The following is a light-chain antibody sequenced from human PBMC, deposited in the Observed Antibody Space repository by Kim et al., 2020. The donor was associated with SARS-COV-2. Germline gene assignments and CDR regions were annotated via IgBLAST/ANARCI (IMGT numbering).Light chain of an antibody. CDR1: QSISSW. J-gene: IGKJ1*01. Sequence: DIQMTQSPSLVSASVGDTVTITCRASQSISSWLAWYQQKPEKAPKSLIYAASSLQSGVPSRFSGSGSGTHFTLTINSLQPEDFATYYCQQYDHCPRTFGQGTKMDIK. V-gene: IGKV1D-16*01. CDR3: QQYDHCPRT. CDR2: AAS.